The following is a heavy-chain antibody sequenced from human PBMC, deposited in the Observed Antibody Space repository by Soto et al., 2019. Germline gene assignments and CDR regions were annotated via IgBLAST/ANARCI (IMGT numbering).Heavy chain of an antibody. D-gene: IGHD3-22*01. CDR3: TTDSYSTMIVVRFDY. CDR2: ISGSGGST. V-gene: IGHV3-23*01. J-gene: IGHJ4*01. Sequence: PGGSLRLSCAASGFTCSSYAMIWVRQAPGKGLEWVSAISGSGGSTYYADSVKGRFTISRDNSKNTLYLQMNSLKTEDTGIYYCTTDSYSTMIVVRFDYWGHGTLVTVSS. CDR1: GFTCSSYA.